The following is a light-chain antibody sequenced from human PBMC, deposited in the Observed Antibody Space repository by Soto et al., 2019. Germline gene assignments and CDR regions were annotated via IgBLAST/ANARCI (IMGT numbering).Light chain of an antibody. CDR3: HQYGSSPRT. Sequence: EIVLTQSPGTLSLSPGERATLSCRASQSVTSTFLAWYQQNPGQAPRLLIYGASNRATGIPDRFSGSGSGTDFTLPISRLEPEDFAVYYCHQYGSSPRTFGQGTKVEI. V-gene: IGKV3-20*01. CDR2: GAS. J-gene: IGKJ1*01. CDR1: QSVTSTF.